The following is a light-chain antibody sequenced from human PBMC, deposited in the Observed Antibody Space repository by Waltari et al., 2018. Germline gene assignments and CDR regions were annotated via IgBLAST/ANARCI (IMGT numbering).Light chain of an antibody. CDR1: QNIYSN. CDR2: AAS. V-gene: IGKV1-6*01. CDR3: QHYYDNPYS. Sequence: IQMTQSPSALSASVGDRVTISCRASQNIYSNLAWYQQKPGKAPKLLIYAASSLQSGIPSRFSGSGSGTDFTLTISSLQPEDSAAYYCQHYYDNPYSFGQGTKVEIK. J-gene: IGKJ2*03.